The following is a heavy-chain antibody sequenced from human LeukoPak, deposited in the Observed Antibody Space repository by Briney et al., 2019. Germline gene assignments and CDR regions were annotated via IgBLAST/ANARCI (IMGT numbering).Heavy chain of an antibody. J-gene: IGHJ4*02. CDR1: GGSISSSSYY. CDR3: ARDVGRRSYIIGY. CDR2: IYYSGST. D-gene: IGHD1-26*01. Sequence: SETLSLTCTVSGGSISSSSYYWGWIRQPPGKGLEWIGSIYYSGSTYYNPSLKSRVTISVDTSKNQFSLKLSSVTAADTAVYYCARDVGRRSYIIGYWGQGKLVTVSS. V-gene: IGHV4-39*07.